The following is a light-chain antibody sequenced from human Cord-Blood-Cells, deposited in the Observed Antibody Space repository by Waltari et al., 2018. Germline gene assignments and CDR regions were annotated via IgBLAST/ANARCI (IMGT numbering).Light chain of an antibody. CDR3: QQYYSTPRT. V-gene: IGKV4-1*01. Sequence: DIVMTQSPDSLAVSLGERATINCKSSQSVLYCSNNKNYLAWYQQKPEPPPKLLIYWASTRESGVPDRFSGSGSGTDFTLTISSLQAEDVAVYYCQQYYSTPRTFGQGTKLEIK. CDR2: WAS. CDR1: QSVLYCSNNKNY. J-gene: IGKJ2*01.